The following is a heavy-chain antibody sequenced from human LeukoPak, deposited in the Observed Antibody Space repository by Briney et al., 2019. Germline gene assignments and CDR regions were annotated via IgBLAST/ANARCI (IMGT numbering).Heavy chain of an antibody. J-gene: IGHJ4*02. CDR2: ISTSSSYI. CDR1: GFTFSRYS. V-gene: IGHV3-21*04. Sequence: AGGSLRLSCAASGFTFSRYSLNWVRQAPGKGLEWVSSISTSSSYIYYADSAKGRFTISRDNSKNTLYLQMNSLRAEDTAVYYCAKERITMVRGNFDYWGQGTLVTVSS. CDR3: AKERITMVRGNFDY. D-gene: IGHD3-10*01.